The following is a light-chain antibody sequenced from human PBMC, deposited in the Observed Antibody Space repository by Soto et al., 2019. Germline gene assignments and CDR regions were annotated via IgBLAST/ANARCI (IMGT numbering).Light chain of an antibody. CDR3: QQRSNWPPLT. J-gene: IGKJ4*01. CDR2: DAS. CDR1: QSVSSY. Sequence: EIVLTQSPATLSLSPGERATLSCRASQSVSSYLAWYQQKPGQAPRLLIYDASNRATGIPARFSGSGSGTDFTLIISSLDPEDFAVYYCQQRSNWPPLTFGGGTKVDIK. V-gene: IGKV3-11*01.